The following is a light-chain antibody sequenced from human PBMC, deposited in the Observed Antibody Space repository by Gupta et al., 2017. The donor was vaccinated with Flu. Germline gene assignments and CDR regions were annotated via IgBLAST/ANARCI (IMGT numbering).Light chain of an antibody. V-gene: IGLV2-11*02. J-gene: IGLJ3*02. CDR2: DVS. CDR3: GSYAGSATWV. Sequence: TSSDVGMFNYVSWYQQHPGKAPKLMICDVSKRPSGVPDRFSGTKSGNTASLTISGLQAEDEAEYSCGSYAGSATWVFGEGTKLTVL. CDR1: SSDVGMFNY.